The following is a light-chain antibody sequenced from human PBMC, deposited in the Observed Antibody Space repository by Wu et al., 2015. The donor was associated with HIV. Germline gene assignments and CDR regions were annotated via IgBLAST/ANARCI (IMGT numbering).Light chain of an antibody. Sequence: DIQMTQSPSSLSASVGDRLTITCRASQSISTFLHWYQQKPGKAPKLLISGSSNLQSGVPSRFSGSGSGTDFTLTISNLQLEDFATYYCQQSYSNILTFSGGTKVEIK. CDR2: GSS. CDR3: QQSYSNILT. CDR1: QSISTF. J-gene: IGKJ4*01. V-gene: IGKV1-39*01.